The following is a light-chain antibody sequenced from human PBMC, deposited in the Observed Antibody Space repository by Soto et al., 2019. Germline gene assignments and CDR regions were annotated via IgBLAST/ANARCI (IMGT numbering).Light chain of an antibody. J-gene: IGKJ2*01. Sequence: DIQMTQSPSSLSASVGDRVTITCRASQDIFNYLNWYQQKPGKAPKLLIYDASNLETGVPSRFSGSGSATDFTFTISSLQPEDIATYYCQQYDDLPLMFTFGQGTKLEIK. CDR3: QQYDDLPLMFT. CDR1: QDIFNY. V-gene: IGKV1-33*01. CDR2: DAS.